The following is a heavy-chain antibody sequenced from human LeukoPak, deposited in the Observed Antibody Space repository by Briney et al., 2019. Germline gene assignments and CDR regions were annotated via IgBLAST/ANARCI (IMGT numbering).Heavy chain of an antibody. D-gene: IGHD2-15*01. CDR2: ISSSSTYI. CDR1: GFTFNNYN. Sequence: GGSLRLSCTASGFTFNNYNLSWVRQAPGKGLEWVSSISSSSTYIYYADSVKGRFTVSRDNAKSSVYLQMNSLRSVDTAVYYCARPTWSYNAFDIWGRGTLVTVSS. CDR3: ARPTWSYNAFDI. V-gene: IGHV3-21*01. J-gene: IGHJ3*02.